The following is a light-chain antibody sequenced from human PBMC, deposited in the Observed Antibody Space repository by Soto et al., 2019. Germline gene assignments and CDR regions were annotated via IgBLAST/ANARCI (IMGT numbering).Light chain of an antibody. CDR2: AVS. CDR3: ISYTDRQSYL. CDR1: SQGIGSYNH. V-gene: IGLV2-14*03. J-gene: IGLJ1*01. Sequence: PSTLSASVGDRVTITCRASQGIGSYNHVAWYQQFPGKSPKLMIYAVSDRPPGVSDRFSGSKSGITASLTISGLQTEDEADYYCISYTDRQSYLFGTGTKVTVL.